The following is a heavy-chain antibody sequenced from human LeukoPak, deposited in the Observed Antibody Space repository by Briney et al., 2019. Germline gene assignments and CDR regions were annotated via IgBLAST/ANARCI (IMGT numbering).Heavy chain of an antibody. CDR2: ISGGDSST. J-gene: IGHJ3*02. D-gene: IGHD2-15*01. V-gene: IGHV3-23*01. Sequence: GGSLRLSCAASGFTFSNFAMSWVRQHAGKGLAWVSTISGGDSSTYYADSLKGRFTISRDNSRNTLYLQMDSLSAEDSAVYYCTKDPPRGSADAFDIWGQGTRVTVSS. CDR3: TKDPPRGSADAFDI. CDR1: GFTFSNFA.